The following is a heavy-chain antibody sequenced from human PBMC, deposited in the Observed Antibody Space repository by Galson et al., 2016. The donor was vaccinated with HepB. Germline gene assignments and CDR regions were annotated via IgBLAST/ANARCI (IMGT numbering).Heavy chain of an antibody. J-gene: IGHJ3*02. CDR2: IYYSGSN. V-gene: IGHV4-39*01. Sequence: SETLSLTCNVSGGSISSSNYYWGWIRQPPGKGLEWIGSIYYSGSNYYNPSLKSRVTISVDTSKNQFSLKLSSVTAADTAVYYCARLGPYGDSDAFDIWGQGTMVTVSS. CDR3: ARLGPYGDSDAFDI. D-gene: IGHD4-17*01. CDR1: GGSISSSNYY.